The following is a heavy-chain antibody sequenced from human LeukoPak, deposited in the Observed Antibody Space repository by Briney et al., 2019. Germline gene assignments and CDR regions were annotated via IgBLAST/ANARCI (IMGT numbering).Heavy chain of an antibody. Sequence: SETLSLTCTVSGGSISSGSYYWSWIRQPAGKGLEWIGRIYSSGSTNYNPSLKSRVTMSVETPKNQFSLKLSPVTAADTAVYYCARNGVSIAAAGPPFDYWGQGTLVTVSS. D-gene: IGHD6-13*01. V-gene: IGHV4-61*02. CDR2: IYSSGST. J-gene: IGHJ4*02. CDR1: GGSISSGSYY. CDR3: ARNGVSIAAAGPPFDY.